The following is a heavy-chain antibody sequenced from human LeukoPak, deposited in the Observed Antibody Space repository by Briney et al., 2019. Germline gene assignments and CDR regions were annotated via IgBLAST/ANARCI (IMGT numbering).Heavy chain of an antibody. Sequence: SETLSLTCRVSGDSISSRSYYWGWIRQPPGKGLEWTGTICYSGSTYYNPSLKSRVTMSVDTSKNQFSLKPSSVTATDTAVYYCARHSNGGCTSTRCHIDYWGQGTLVTVSS. V-gene: IGHV4-39*01. CDR2: ICYSGST. CDR1: GDSISSRSYY. CDR3: ARHSNGGCTSTRCHIDY. J-gene: IGHJ4*02. D-gene: IGHD2-2*01.